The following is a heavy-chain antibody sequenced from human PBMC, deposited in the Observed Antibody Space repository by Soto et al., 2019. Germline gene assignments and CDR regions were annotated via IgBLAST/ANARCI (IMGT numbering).Heavy chain of an antibody. D-gene: IGHD5-12*01. V-gene: IGHV1-3*03. J-gene: IGHJ6*03. Sequence: ASVKVSCKASGYTFTSYAMHWVRQAPGQRLEWMGWINAGNGNTKYSQKFQGRVTITRDTSASTAYMELSSLRAEDMAVYYCARDRPPGGGLIGGPDYYYYYYYMDVWGKGTTVTVSS. CDR3: ARDRPPGGGLIGGPDYYYYYYYMDV. CDR1: GYTFTSYA. CDR2: INAGNGNT.